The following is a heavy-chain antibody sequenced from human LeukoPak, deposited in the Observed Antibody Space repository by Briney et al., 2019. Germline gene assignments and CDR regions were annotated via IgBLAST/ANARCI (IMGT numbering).Heavy chain of an antibody. CDR2: INSDGSST. V-gene: IGHV3-74*01. D-gene: IGHD2-21*02. CDR3: ARAPVQYCCGDCDAFDI. Sequence: GRSLRLSCAASGFTFSSYWMHWVRQAPGKGLVWVSRINSDGSSTTYADSVKGRFTISRDNAKNTLYLQMNSLKAGDTAVFYCARAPVQYCCGDCDAFDIWGQGTMVTVSS. CDR1: GFTFSSYW. J-gene: IGHJ3*02.